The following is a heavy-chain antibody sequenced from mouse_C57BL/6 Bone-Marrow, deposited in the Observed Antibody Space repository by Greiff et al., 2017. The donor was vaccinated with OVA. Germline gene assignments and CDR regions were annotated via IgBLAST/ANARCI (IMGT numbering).Heavy chain of an antibody. J-gene: IGHJ2*01. V-gene: IGHV1-63*01. CDR2: IYPGGGYT. CDR3: ARGNFYGSSGYFDY. Sequence: QVQLKQSGAELVRPGTSVKMSCKASGYTFTNYWIGWAKQRPGHGLEWIGDIYPGGGYTNYNEKFKGKATLTADKSSSTAYMQFSSLTSEDSAIYYCARGNFYGSSGYFDYWGQGTTLTVSS. CDR1: GYTFTNYW. D-gene: IGHD1-1*01.